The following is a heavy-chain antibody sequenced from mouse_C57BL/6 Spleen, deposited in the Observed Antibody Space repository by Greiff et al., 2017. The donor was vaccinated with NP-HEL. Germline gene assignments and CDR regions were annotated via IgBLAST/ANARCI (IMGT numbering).Heavy chain of an antibody. CDR2: IYPGSGST. CDR3: ARSDYYGSSYVYYFDY. CDR1: GYTFTSYW. V-gene: IGHV1-55*01. J-gene: IGHJ2*01. D-gene: IGHD1-1*01. Sequence: VQLQQPGAELVKPGASVKMSCKASGYTFTSYWITWVKQRPGQGLEWIGDIYPGSGSTNYNEKFKSKATLTVDTSSSTAYMQLSSLTSEDSAVYYCARSDYYGSSYVYYFDYWGQGTTLTVSS.